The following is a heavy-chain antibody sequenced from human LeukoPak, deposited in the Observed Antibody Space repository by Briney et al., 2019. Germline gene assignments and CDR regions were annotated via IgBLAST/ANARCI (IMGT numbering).Heavy chain of an antibody. D-gene: IGHD6-25*01. Sequence: GRSLRLSCAASGFTFSSHGMHWVRQAPGKGLEGVAVISYDGSNKYYAGSVKGRFTIYRDNSKNTLYLQMNSLRAEDTAVYYCAKLVGSTSNFDYWGQGTLVPVSS. CDR3: AKLVGSTSNFDY. CDR2: ISYDGSNK. J-gene: IGHJ4*02. V-gene: IGHV3-30*18. CDR1: GFTFSSHG.